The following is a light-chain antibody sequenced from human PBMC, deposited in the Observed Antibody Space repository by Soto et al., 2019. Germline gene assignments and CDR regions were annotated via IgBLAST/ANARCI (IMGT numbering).Light chain of an antibody. CDR2: KAS. J-gene: IGKJ1*01. Sequence: DIQMTQSPSTLSASVGDRVTITCRASQSITSWLAWYQQKPGKAPKLLIYKASTLESGVPSRFSGSGSGTEFTLTISSLQPDVSATYYCHQYSSYWTFGQGTKVEIK. V-gene: IGKV1-5*03. CDR3: HQYSSYWT. CDR1: QSITSW.